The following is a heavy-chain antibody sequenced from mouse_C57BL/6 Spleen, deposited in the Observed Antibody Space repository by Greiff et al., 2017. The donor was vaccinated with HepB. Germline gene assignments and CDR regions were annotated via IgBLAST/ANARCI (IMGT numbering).Heavy chain of an antibody. D-gene: IGHD2-1*01. CDR2: IDPSDSYT. V-gene: IGHV1-69*01. CDR3: AREATMARGYYDMDY. CDR1: GYTFTSYW. Sequence: QVQLQQPGAELVMPGASVKLSCKASGYTFTSYWMHWVKQRPGQGLEWIGEIDPSDSYTNYNQKFKGKSTLTVDKSSSTAYMQLSSLTSEDSAVYYCAREATMARGYYDMDYWGQGTSVTVSS. J-gene: IGHJ4*01.